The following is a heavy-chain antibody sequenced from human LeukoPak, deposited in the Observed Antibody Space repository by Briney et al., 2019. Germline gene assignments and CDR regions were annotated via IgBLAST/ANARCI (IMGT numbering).Heavy chain of an antibody. CDR1: GGSFSGYY. D-gene: IGHD2-2*01. CDR2: INHSGST. V-gene: IGHV4-34*01. J-gene: IGHJ5*02. CDR3: ARQVVPAAMSRSNWFDP. Sequence: SETLSLTCAVYGGSFSGYYWSWIRQPPGKGLEGIGEINHSGSTNYNPSLKSRVTISVDTSKNQFSLKLSSVTAADTAVYYCARQVVPAAMSRSNWFDPWGQGTLVTVSS.